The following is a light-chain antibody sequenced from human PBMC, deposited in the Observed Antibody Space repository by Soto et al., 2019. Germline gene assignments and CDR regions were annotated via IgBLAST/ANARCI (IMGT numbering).Light chain of an antibody. Sequence: EIVLTQSPATLSLSPGERATFSCRASQSVSSDLVCYQHKPGQAPRLLIYDASNRATGIPARFSGSGSGTDFTLTSSSLEPEDFAVYYCQQRSNWPPLTFGGGTKVEIK. CDR3: QQRSNWPPLT. V-gene: IGKV3-11*01. J-gene: IGKJ4*01. CDR2: DAS. CDR1: QSVSSD.